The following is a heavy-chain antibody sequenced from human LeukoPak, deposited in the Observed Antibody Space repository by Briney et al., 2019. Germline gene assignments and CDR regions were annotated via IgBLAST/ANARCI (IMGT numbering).Heavy chain of an antibody. CDR3: ARESIAAAGPAFDY. D-gene: IGHD6-13*01. CDR2: INPDSGGT. CDR1: GYTFTDYY. J-gene: IGHJ4*02. Sequence: GASVKVSCKASGYTFTDYYIHWVRQAPGQGLEWMGWINPDSGGTNYAQKFQGRVTMTRDTSISTAYMELSRLRSDDTAVYYCARESIAAAGPAFDYWGQGTLVTVSS. V-gene: IGHV1-2*02.